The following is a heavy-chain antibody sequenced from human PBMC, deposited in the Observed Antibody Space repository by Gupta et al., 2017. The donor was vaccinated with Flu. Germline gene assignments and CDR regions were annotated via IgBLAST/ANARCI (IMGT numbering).Heavy chain of an antibody. Sequence: EVHLVESGGHLVQPGGSLRLSCAASGFLFSASHMNWVRQAPGKGLEWVAYIGSGGNVDNADSVKGRFTISRDNAKNSLYLEMNSLRDEDTALYYCVRDHDWAFTNWGQGTLVTVSS. J-gene: IGHJ4*02. CDR3: VRDHDWAFTN. CDR2: IGSGGNV. CDR1: GFLFSASH. D-gene: IGHD3-9*01. V-gene: IGHV3-48*02.